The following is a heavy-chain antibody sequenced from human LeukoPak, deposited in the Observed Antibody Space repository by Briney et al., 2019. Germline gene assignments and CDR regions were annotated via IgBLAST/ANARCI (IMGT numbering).Heavy chain of an antibody. CDR1: GFTFSSYS. CDR3: ARGAGYCSSTNCHLWFDF. Sequence: PGGSLRLSCAASGFTFSSYSMNWVRQAPGKGLEWVSSIGITSSYKYYADSVKGRFTISRDNAKNSLYLQMNSLRAEDTAVYYCARGAGYCSSTNCHLWFDFWGQGTLVTVSS. D-gene: IGHD2-2*03. V-gene: IGHV3-21*01. CDR2: IGITSSYK. J-gene: IGHJ4*02.